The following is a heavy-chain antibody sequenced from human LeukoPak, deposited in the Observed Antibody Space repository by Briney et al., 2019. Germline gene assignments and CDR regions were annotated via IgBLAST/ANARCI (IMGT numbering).Heavy chain of an antibody. Sequence: PGRSLRLSCAASGFTFSSYGMHWVRQAPGKGLEWVAVISYDGSNKYYADSVKGRFTISRDNSKNTLYLQMNSLRAEDTAVYYCARDAYSYGYVFDYWGQGTPVTVSS. CDR3: ARDAYSYGYVFDY. CDR1: GFTFSSYG. J-gene: IGHJ4*02. D-gene: IGHD5-18*01. CDR2: ISYDGSNK. V-gene: IGHV3-30*03.